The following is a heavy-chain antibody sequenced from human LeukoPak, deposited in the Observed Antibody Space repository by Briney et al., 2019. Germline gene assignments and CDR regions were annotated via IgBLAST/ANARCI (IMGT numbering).Heavy chain of an antibody. Sequence: SETLSLTCTLSGGSISSYYWSWIRQPPGKGLEWIGYIYYSGSTNYNPSLKSRVTISVDTSKNQFSLKLSSVTAADTAVYYCARQIVVVVAATGSSYYYYYMDVWGKGTTVTVSS. D-gene: IGHD2-15*01. CDR1: GGSISSYY. J-gene: IGHJ6*03. V-gene: IGHV4-59*01. CDR2: IYYSGST. CDR3: ARQIVVVVAATGSSYYYYYMDV.